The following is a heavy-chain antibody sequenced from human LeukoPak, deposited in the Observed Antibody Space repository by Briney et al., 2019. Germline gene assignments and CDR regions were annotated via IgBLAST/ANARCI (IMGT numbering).Heavy chain of an antibody. D-gene: IGHD3-10*01. CDR2: ISAYNGNT. V-gene: IGHV1-18*01. J-gene: IGHJ4*02. CDR3: ARVYGSGSYSMYSSYYFDY. Sequence: ASVKVSCKASGYTFTSYGISWVRQAPGQGLEWMGWISAYNGNTNYAQKLQGRVTMTTDTSTSTAYMELRSLRSDDTAVYYCARVYGSGSYSMYSSYYFDYWGQGTLVTVPS. CDR1: GYTFTSYG.